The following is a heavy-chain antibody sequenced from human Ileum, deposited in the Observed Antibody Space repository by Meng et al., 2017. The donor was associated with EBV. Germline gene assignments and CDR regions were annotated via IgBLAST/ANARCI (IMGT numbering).Heavy chain of an antibody. J-gene: IGHJ4*02. V-gene: IGHV1-3*01. CDR2: INPRNGNT. CDR1: GNTFTNNA. Sequence: QVQLVQVGAELKKPGASVKVSCKVSGNTFTNNAIHWVRQAPGQGLEWMGWINPRNGNTEYSQKFQDRVTITRDTSASTAYMELSSLTSEDMAVYFCAVEVIFGGVPFDDWGQGTLVTVSS. D-gene: IGHD2-8*02. CDR3: AVEVIFGGVPFDD.